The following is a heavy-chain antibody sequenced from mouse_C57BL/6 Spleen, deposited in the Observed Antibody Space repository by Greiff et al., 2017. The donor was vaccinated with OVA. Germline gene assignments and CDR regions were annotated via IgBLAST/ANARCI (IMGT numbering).Heavy chain of an antibody. Sequence: QVQLQQPGAELVKPGASVKLSCKASGYTFTSYWMHWVKQRPGQGLEWIGMIHPNSGSTNYHEKFKSKATLTVDKSSSPAYMQLSSLTSEDSAVYYCANYYDYDLGFAYWGQGTLVTVSA. D-gene: IGHD2-4*01. CDR1: GYTFTSYW. V-gene: IGHV1-64*01. CDR2: IHPNSGST. CDR3: ANYYDYDLGFAY. J-gene: IGHJ3*01.